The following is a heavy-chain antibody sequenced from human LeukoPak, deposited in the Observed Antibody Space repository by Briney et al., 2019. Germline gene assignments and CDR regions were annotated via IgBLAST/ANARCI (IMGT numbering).Heavy chain of an antibody. Sequence: SQTLSLTCAVSGGSISSGGYSWSWIRQPPGKGLEWIGYIYHSGSTYYNPSLKSRVTISVDRSKNQFSLKLSSVTAADTAVYYCARDREDDYGDYGWFDPWGQGTLVTVSS. CDR3: ARDREDDYGDYGWFDP. CDR1: GGSISSGGYS. CDR2: IYHSGST. D-gene: IGHD4-17*01. J-gene: IGHJ5*02. V-gene: IGHV4-30-2*01.